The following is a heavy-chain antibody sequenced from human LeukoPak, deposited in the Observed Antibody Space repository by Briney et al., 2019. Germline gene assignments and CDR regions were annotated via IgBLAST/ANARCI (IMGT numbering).Heavy chain of an antibody. CDR2: IYYSGST. J-gene: IGHJ6*03. CDR1: GGSISSSSYY. D-gene: IGHD6-13*01. Sequence: SETLSLTCTVSGGSISSSSYYWGWIRQPPGKGLEWIGSIYYSGSTYHNPSLKSRVTISVDTSKNPFSLMLNSVTAADTAVYYCARESRRIAAAGPSYYMDVWGRGTTVTVSS. V-gene: IGHV4-39*07. CDR3: ARESRRIAAAGPSYYMDV.